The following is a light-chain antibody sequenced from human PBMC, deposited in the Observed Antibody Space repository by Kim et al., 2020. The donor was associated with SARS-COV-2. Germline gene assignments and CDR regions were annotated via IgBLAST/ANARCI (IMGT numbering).Light chain of an antibody. CDR3: QQYDRSPLT. CDR2: GAS. CDR1: QSVSSSY. J-gene: IGKJ4*02. V-gene: IGKV3-20*01. Sequence: EIVLTQSPGTLSLSPGERATLSCRASQSVSSSYLAWYQQKPGQAPRLLIYGASSRATGIPDRFSGSESGTDFTLTISRLEPEDFAVYYCQQYDRSPLTFGGGTKVDIK.